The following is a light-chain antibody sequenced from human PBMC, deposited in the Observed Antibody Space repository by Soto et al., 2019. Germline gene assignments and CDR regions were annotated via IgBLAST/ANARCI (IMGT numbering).Light chain of an antibody. J-gene: IGKJ5*01. V-gene: IGKV3-15*01. CDR3: QQYNNWPPIS. Sequence: EIVRAQSPATLSVSPGERATLSCRASESVSSKLVWYQQKPGQAPRLLLYGASTRATGSPARFSGSGCGTEFTLTISSLQSEDFAVYYCQQYNNWPPISFGQGTRLEIK. CDR2: GAS. CDR1: ESVSSK.